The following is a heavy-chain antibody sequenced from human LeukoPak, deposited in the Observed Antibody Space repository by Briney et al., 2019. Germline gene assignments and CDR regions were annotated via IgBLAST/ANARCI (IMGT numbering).Heavy chain of an antibody. CDR3: ARVPKPYYYDSSGYYPL. D-gene: IGHD3-22*01. J-gene: IGHJ4*02. V-gene: IGHV1-18*01. CDR1: GYTFTSYG. CDR2: ISAYNGNT. Sequence: ASVKVSCKASGYTFTSYGISWVRQAPGQGLEWMGWISAYNGNTNYAQKLQGRVTMTTDTSTSTACMELRSLRSDDTAVYYCARVPKPYYYDSSGYYPLWGQGTLVTVSS.